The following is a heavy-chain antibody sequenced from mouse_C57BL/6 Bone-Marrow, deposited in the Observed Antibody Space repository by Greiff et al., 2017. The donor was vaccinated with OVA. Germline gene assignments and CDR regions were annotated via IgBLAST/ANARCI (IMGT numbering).Heavy chain of an antibody. V-gene: IGHV1-81*01. CDR3: ARDDYWFAY. D-gene: IGHD2-4*01. CDR1: GYTFTSYG. J-gene: IGHJ3*01. CDR2: IYPRSGNT. Sequence: QVQLQQSGAELARPGASVKLSCKASGYTFTSYGISWVKQRTGQGLEWIGEIYPRSGNTYYNEKFKGKATLTADKSSSTAYMELLSLTSEDSAVYFCARDDYWFAYWGQGTLVTVSA.